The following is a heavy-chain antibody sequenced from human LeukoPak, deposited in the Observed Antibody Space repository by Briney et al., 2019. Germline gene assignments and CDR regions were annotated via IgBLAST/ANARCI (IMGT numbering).Heavy chain of an antibody. V-gene: IGHV3-23*01. CDR2: ISGGGGST. CDR1: GFTFSSYA. D-gene: IGHD3-22*01. Sequence: GGSLRLSCAASGFTFSSYAMNWVRQAPGMGLEWVSRISGGGGSTYYADSVKGRFTLSRDNSKNTLYLQMNSLRAEDTAVYYCAKCSPPAFGSSGYYYYYYGMDVWGQGTTVTVSS. J-gene: IGHJ6*02. CDR3: AKCSPPAFGSSGYYYYYYGMDV.